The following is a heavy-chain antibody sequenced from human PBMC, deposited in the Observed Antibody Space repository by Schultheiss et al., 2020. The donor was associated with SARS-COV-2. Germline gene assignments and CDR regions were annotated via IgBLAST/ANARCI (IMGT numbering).Heavy chain of an antibody. Sequence: SETLSLSCTVSGGSVNSGSYYWSWIRQPPGKGLEWIGYIYYSGSTYYNPSLKSRVTISVDTSKNQFSLKLSSVTAADTAVYYCARVAPDYYDSSGYSPPDYWGQGTLVTVSS. D-gene: IGHD3-22*01. CDR2: IYYSGST. CDR3: ARVAPDYYDSSGYSPPDY. CDR1: GGSVNSGSYY. V-gene: IGHV4-31*03. J-gene: IGHJ4*02.